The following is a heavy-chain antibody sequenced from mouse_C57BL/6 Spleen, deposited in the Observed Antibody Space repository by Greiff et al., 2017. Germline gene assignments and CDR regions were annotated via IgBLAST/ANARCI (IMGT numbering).Heavy chain of an antibody. J-gene: IGHJ3*01. CDR1: GYTFTNYW. D-gene: IGHD2-5*01. CDR3: AREGGYSNYPFAY. V-gene: IGHV1-63*01. CDR2: IYPGGGYT. Sequence: QVQLKQSGAELVRPGTSVKMSCKASGYTFTNYWIGWAKQRPGHGLEWIGDIYPGGGYTNYNEKFKGKATLTADKSSSTAYMQFSSLTSEDSAIYYCAREGGYSNYPFAYWGQGTLVTVSA.